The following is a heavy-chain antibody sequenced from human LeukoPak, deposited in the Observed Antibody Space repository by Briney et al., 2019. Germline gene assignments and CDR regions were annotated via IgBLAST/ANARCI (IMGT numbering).Heavy chain of an antibody. CDR2: IIPILGIA. CDR1: GGTFSSYA. Sequence: SVKVSCKASGGTFSSYAISWVRQAPGQGLEWMGRIIPILGIANYAQKFQGRVTITADKSTSTAYMELSSLRSEDTAVYYCARDYFGEGPDAFDIWGQGTMVTVSP. J-gene: IGHJ3*02. V-gene: IGHV1-69*04. D-gene: IGHD3-10*01. CDR3: ARDYFGEGPDAFDI.